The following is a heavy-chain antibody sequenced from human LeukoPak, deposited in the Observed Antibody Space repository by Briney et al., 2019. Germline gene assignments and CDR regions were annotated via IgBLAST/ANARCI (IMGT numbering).Heavy chain of an antibody. J-gene: IGHJ2*01. V-gene: IGHV4-31*03. CDR1: GGSISSGGYY. CDR3: ARDVNPNYYDSSGQNWYFDL. CDR2: IYYSGST. D-gene: IGHD3-22*01. Sequence: SQTLSLTCTVSGGSISSGGYYWSWIRQHPGKGLERIGYIYYSGSTYYNPSLKSRVTISVDTSKNQFSLKLSSVTAADTAVYYCARDVNPNYYDSSGQNWYFDLWGRGTLVTVSS.